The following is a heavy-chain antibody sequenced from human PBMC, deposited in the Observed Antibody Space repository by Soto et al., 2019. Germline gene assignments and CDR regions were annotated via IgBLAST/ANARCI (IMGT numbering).Heavy chain of an antibody. J-gene: IGHJ5*02. CDR1: GYSFTSYW. V-gene: IGHV5-51*01. CDR2: LYPGDSSP. Sequence: GESLKISCKGAGYSFTSYWIGWERQMPGKGMDWMGILYPGDSSPTYTPSFQLHFTISAYKSIITAYLRCSSLKASDTSMYYCARRCSGYYDSSCSRNWFDPWGQGTLVTVSS. D-gene: IGHD3-22*01. CDR3: ARRCSGYYDSSCSRNWFDP.